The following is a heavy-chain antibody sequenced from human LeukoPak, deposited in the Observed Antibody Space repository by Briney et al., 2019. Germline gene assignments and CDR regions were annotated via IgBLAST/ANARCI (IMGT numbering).Heavy chain of an antibody. CDR1: GYNFNTYW. V-gene: IGHV5-51*01. J-gene: IGHJ4*02. CDR2: IRPMNSDM. CDR3: ASRPFETTVVPWDFY. D-gene: IGHD4-23*01. Sequence: GESLKISCKGSGYNFNTYWVAWVRQLPGKGLEWMGIIRPMNSDMRYSLSFQGQVTISADGSINTAYLQWSSLTASDTAMYYCASRPFETTVVPWDFYWGQGTQVTVSS.